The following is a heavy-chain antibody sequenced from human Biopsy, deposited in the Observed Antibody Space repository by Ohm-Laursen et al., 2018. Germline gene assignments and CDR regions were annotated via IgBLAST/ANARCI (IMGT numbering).Heavy chain of an antibody. CDR1: GFTFDDYA. D-gene: IGHD2-21*02. CDR2: ITWNSGSI. CDR3: AKDLGQVTAAIGY. V-gene: IGHV3-9*01. J-gene: IGHJ4*01. Sequence: SLRLSCSASGFTFDDYAMHWVRQAPGKGLEWVSGITWNSGSIGYADSVKGRFSIFRDNAKHSLYLQMNSLRAEDTALYYCAKDLGQVTAAIGYWGQNPGHRLL.